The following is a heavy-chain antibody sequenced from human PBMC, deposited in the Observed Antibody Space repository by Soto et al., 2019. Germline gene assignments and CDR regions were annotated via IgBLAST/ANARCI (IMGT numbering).Heavy chain of an antibody. Sequence: SETLSLTCTVSGGCISSYYWSWIRQPPGKGLEWIGYIYYSGSTNYNPSLKSRVTISVDTSKNQFSLKLSSVTAADTAVYYCARAPGGYSGYDHDYWGQGTLGTVSS. CDR1: GGCISSYY. CDR3: ARAPGGYSGYDHDY. D-gene: IGHD5-12*01. V-gene: IGHV4-59*01. CDR2: IYYSGST. J-gene: IGHJ4*02.